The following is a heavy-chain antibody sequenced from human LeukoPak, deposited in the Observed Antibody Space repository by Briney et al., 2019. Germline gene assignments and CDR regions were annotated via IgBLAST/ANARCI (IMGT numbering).Heavy chain of an antibody. Sequence: GGSLRLSCAASGFTFSDYYMSWIRQAPGKGLEWVSYISTSGSTIYYADSVKGRFTISRDNAKNSLYLQMNSLRAEDTAVYYCAKGSSGWYFSFYYYYMDVWGKGTTVTVSS. CDR3: AKGSSGWYFSFYYYYMDV. CDR1: GFTFSDYY. D-gene: IGHD6-19*01. V-gene: IGHV3-11*01. CDR2: ISTSGSTI. J-gene: IGHJ6*03.